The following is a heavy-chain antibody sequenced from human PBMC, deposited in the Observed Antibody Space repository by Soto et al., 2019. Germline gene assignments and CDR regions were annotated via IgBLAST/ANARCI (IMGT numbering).Heavy chain of an antibody. D-gene: IGHD3-10*01. CDR1: GFTFSSYG. J-gene: IGHJ4*02. CDR2: ISYDGSNK. Sequence: PGGSLRLSCAASGFTFSSYGMHWVRQAPGKGLEWVAVISYDGSNKYYADSVKGRFTISRDNSKNTLYLQMNSLRAEDTAVYYCAKDWGYYGSGSSPPDYWGQGTLVTVSS. V-gene: IGHV3-30*18. CDR3: AKDWGYYGSGSSPPDY.